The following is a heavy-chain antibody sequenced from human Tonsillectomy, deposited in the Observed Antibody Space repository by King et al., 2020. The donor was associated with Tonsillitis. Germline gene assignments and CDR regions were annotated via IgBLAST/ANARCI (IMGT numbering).Heavy chain of an antibody. CDR1: GFTFSSYG. D-gene: IGHD4-17*01. V-gene: IGHV3-33*01. J-gene: IGHJ3*02. Sequence: VQLVESGGGVVQPGRSLRLSCAASGFTFSSYGMHWVRQAPGKGLEWVAGIWYEGSNKYYEDSVKGRFTISRDNSKNTLYLQMNSLQAEDTAGYYCARMSPYGDYEGAFDIWGQGTMVTVSS. CDR3: ARMSPYGDYEGAFDI. CDR2: IWYEGSNK.